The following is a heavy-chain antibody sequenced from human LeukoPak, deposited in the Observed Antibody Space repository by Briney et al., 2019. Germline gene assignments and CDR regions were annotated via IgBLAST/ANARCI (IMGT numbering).Heavy chain of an antibody. V-gene: IGHV4-34*01. D-gene: IGHD6-19*01. Sequence: PSETLSPTCAVYGGSFSGYYWSWIRQPPGKGLEWIGEINHSGSTNYNPSLKSRVTISVDTSKNQFSLKLSSVTAADTAVYYCARVAVPGLHYYFDYWGQGTLVTVSS. CDR3: ARVAVPGLHYYFDY. CDR2: INHSGST. CDR1: GGSFSGYY. J-gene: IGHJ4*02.